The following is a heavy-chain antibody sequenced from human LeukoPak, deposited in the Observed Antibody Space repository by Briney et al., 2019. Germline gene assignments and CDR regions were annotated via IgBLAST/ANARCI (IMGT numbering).Heavy chain of an antibody. Sequence: GGSLRLSCAASGFTFDDYGMSWVRQAPGKGLEWVSSINWNGGSTKGRFTISRGNAKNSLYLQMNSLRAEDTGLYYCARDGGPDGEFDYWGQGTLVTVSS. J-gene: IGHJ4*02. CDR3: ARDGGPDGEFDY. CDR2: INWNGGST. CDR1: GFTFDDYG. D-gene: IGHD2-15*01. V-gene: IGHV3-20*04.